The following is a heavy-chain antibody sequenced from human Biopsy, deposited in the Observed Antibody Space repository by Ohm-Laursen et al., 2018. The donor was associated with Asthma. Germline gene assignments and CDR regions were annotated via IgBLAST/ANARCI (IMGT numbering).Heavy chain of an antibody. CDR2: ISFDGSNK. CDR1: GFTFSNYG. V-gene: IGHV3-30*18. D-gene: IGHD1-26*01. J-gene: IGHJ4*02. CDR3: PKDVFPGWELRRGPDY. Sequence: SLRLSCAASGFTFSNYGMHWVRQAPGKGLEWVAVISFDGSNKDYADSVKGRFTISRDNSKNTLHLEMNSLRVGDTAAYYCPKDVFPGWELRRGPDYWGQGTLVTVSS.